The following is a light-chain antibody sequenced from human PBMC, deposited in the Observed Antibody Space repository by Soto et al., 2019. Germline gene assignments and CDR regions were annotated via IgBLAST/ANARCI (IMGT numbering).Light chain of an antibody. CDR2: EVS. J-gene: IGLJ3*02. CDR3: NSYAGSNNV. Sequence: QSVLTQPPSASGSPGQSVTISCTGTSSDVGGYNYVSWYQQHPGKAPKLMIYEVSKRPSGVPDRFSGSKSGNTASLTVSGLQAEDEADYYCNSYAGSNNVFGGGTKVTVL. V-gene: IGLV2-8*01. CDR1: SSDVGGYNY.